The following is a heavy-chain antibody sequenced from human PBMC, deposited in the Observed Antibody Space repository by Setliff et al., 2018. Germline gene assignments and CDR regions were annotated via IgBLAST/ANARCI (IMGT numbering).Heavy chain of an antibody. J-gene: IGHJ4*02. D-gene: IGHD3-9*01. V-gene: IGHV3-48*03. Sequence: LRLSCAASGFTFSTYEMNWVRQAPGKGLEWVSYISSSGSTIYYADSVKGRFTISRDNAKNSLYLQMNSLRAEDTAVYYCACPDILTGLFDYWGQGTLVTVSS. CDR1: GFTFSTYE. CDR3: ACPDILTGLFDY. CDR2: ISSSGSTI.